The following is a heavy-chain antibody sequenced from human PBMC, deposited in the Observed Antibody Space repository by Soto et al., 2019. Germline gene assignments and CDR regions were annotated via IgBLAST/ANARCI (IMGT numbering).Heavy chain of an antibody. CDR1: VYSFTSYW. D-gene: IGHD6-19*01. CDR3: ARRTHSSGSYRYYYGMDV. Sequence: ESLNLSCQCSVYSFTSYWISLVRQMPGKGLEWMGRIDPSDSYTNYSPSFQGHVTISADKSISTAYLQWSSLKASDTAMYYCARRTHSSGSYRYYYGMDVWGQGTTVTVSS. CDR2: IDPSDSYT. V-gene: IGHV5-10-1*01. J-gene: IGHJ6*02.